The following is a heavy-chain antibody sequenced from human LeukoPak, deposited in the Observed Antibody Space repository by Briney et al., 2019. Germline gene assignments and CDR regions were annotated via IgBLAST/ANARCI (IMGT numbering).Heavy chain of an antibody. D-gene: IGHD2-2*01. Sequence: GGSLRLSCAVSVLTVSSNYMTWVRQPPGKGLEWVSVIYTGGTTYYADSVKGRFTISRDNSKNTLFLQMNSLRAEDTAVYYCAAVGSSIYWGQGTLVTVSS. V-gene: IGHV3-53*01. CDR3: AAVGSSIY. CDR1: VLTVSSNY. J-gene: IGHJ4*02. CDR2: IYTGGTT.